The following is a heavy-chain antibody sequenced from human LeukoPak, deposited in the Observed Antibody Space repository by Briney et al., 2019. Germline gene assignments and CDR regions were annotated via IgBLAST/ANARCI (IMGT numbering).Heavy chain of an antibody. CDR3: ARVGTVDTAMVTLFGDLYYFDY. CDR2: INPNSGGT. CDR1: GYTFTGYY. V-gene: IGHV1-2*02. J-gene: IGHJ4*02. D-gene: IGHD5-18*01. Sequence: ASVKVSCKASGYTFTGYYMHWVRQAPGQGLEWMGWINPNSGGTNYAQKFQGRVTMTRDTSISTAYMELSRLRSDDTAVYYCARVGTVDTAMVTLFGDLYYFDYWSQGTLVTVSS.